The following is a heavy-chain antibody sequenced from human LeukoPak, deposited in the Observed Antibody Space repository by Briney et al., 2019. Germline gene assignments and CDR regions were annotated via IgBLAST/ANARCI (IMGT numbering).Heavy chain of an antibody. CDR3: ARESVVVVVALFDY. J-gene: IGHJ4*02. D-gene: IGHD2-15*01. Sequence: GGSLRLSCAASGFTFSSYTMNWVRQAPGKGLEGVSSISSSSTNLYYADSVKCRFTISRDNAKNSLYLQMNSLRAEDTAVYYCARESVVVVVALFDYWGQGTLVTVSS. CDR2: ISSSSTNL. CDR1: GFTFSSYT. V-gene: IGHV3-21*01.